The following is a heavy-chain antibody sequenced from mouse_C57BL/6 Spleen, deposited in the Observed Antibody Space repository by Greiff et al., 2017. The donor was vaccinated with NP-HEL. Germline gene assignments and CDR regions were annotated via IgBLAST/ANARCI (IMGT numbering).Heavy chain of an antibody. CDR2: IYPRSGNT. J-gene: IGHJ1*03. V-gene: IGHV1-81*01. Sequence: VQLQQSGAELARPGASVKLSCKASGYTFTSYGISWVKQRTGQGLEWIGEIYPRSGNTYYNEKFKGKATLTADKSSSTAYMELRSLTSEDSAVYFCARRDWYFDDWGTGTTVTVSS. CDR1: GYTFTSYG. CDR3: ARRDWYFDD.